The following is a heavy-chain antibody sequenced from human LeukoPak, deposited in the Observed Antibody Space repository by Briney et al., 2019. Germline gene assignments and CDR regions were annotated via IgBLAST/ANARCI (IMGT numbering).Heavy chain of an antibody. CDR2: IIPIFGTA. CDR3: ATSWGGVVVPAAIRGDAFDI. V-gene: IGHV1-69*13. J-gene: IGHJ3*02. CDR1: GGTFSSYA. D-gene: IGHD2-2*01. Sequence: GASVKVSCKASGGTFSSYAISWVRQAPGQGLEWMGGIIPIFGTANYAQKFQGRVTITADESTSTAYMELSSLRSEDTAVYYCATSWGGVVVPAAIRGDAFDIWGQGTMVTVSS.